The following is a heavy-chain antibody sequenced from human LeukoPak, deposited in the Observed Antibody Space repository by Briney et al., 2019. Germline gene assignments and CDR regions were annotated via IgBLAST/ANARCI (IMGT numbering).Heavy chain of an antibody. D-gene: IGHD3-3*01. Sequence: GGSLRLSCAASGFTFSSYPMSWVRQAPGKGLEWVSAISGSGGSTYYADSVKGRFTISRDNSKNTLYLQMNSLRAEDTAVYYCAKQGITIFGVVKAPFDYWGQGTLVTVSS. V-gene: IGHV3-23*01. J-gene: IGHJ4*02. CDR3: AKQGITIFGVVKAPFDY. CDR1: GFTFSSYP. CDR2: ISGSGGST.